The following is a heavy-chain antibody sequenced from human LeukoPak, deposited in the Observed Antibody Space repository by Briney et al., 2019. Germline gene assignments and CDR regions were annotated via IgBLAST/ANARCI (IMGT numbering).Heavy chain of an antibody. D-gene: IGHD2-15*01. CDR3: ASGSSRRMDV. CDR2: ISYDGSNK. J-gene: IGHJ6*02. CDR1: GCTFSSYA. Sequence: GGSLRLSCAVSGCTFSSYAMHWVRQAPGKGLEWVAVISYDGSNKYYADSVKGRFTISRDNSKNTLYLQMNSLRAEDTAVYYCASGSSRRMDVWGQGTTVTVSS. V-gene: IGHV3-30-3*01.